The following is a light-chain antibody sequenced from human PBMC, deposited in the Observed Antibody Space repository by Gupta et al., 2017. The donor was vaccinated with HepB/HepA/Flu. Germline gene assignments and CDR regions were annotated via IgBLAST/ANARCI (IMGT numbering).Light chain of an antibody. J-gene: IGKJ3*01. CDR3: QQSYST. V-gene: IGKV1-39*01. Sequence: DIQMTQSQSSLSASVGDRGTITCRASQSISSYLNWYQQKPGKAPKLLSYAESSLQSGVPSRVSGSGYGTDFTRTIRSLKAEDCENYYGQQSYSTFGHGTKVDIK. CDR1: QSISSY. CDR2: AES.